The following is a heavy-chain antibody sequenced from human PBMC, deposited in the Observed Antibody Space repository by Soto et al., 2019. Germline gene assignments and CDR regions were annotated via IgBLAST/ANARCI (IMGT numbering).Heavy chain of an antibody. CDR1: GGSFSGYY. Sequence: QVQLQQWGAGLLKPSETLSLTCAVYGGSFSGYYWSWIRQPPGKGLEWIGEINHSGSTNYNPSLKSRVTISVDTSKNQFSLKLSSVTAADTAVYYCARALYYYDSIIWGQGTLVTVSS. CDR2: INHSGST. D-gene: IGHD3-22*01. V-gene: IGHV4-34*01. J-gene: IGHJ4*02. CDR3: ARALYYYDSII.